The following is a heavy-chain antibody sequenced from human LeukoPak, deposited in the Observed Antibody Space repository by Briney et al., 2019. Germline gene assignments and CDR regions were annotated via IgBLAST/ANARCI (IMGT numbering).Heavy chain of an antibody. V-gene: IGHV1-69*06. CDR1: GGTFSSYA. CDR3: ASSSVATSPTFWFDP. J-gene: IGHJ5*02. CDR2: IIPIFGTA. D-gene: IGHD5-12*01. Sequence: SVKVSCKASGGTFSSYAISWVRQAPGQGLEWKGGIIPIFGTANYAQKFQGRVTITADKSTSTAYMELSSLRSEDTAVYYCASSSVATSPTFWFDPWGQGTLVTVSS.